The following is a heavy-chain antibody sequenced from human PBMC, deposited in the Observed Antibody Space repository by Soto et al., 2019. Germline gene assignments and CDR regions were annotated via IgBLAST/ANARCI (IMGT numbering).Heavy chain of an antibody. Sequence: QVHLQESGPGLVKPSQTLSLTCTVSGGSISSGRYSWNWIRQHPGKGLEWIGYIFSSGDTYYNPSLRSRVSMSVDTSNNQFSLRLDSVTAADTALYYCVRTTAIWGKGTVVTVSS. V-gene: IGHV4-31*03. CDR3: VRTTAI. CDR2: IFSSGDT. CDR1: GGSISSGRYS. J-gene: IGHJ3*02. D-gene: IGHD1-1*01.